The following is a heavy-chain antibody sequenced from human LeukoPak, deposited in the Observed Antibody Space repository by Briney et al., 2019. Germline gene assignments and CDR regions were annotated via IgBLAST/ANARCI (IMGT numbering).Heavy chain of an antibody. D-gene: IGHD3-10*01. Sequence: PSETLSLTCAVYGGSFSGYYWSWIRQPPGKGLEWIGEINHSGSTKYNPSLKSRVTISVDTSQNQFSLKLSSVTAADMAVYYCARRSGAQVGPPGDYYFYYMDVWGKGTTVTVSS. CDR1: GGSFSGYY. J-gene: IGHJ6*03. CDR3: ARRSGAQVGPPGDYYFYYMDV. CDR2: INHSGST. V-gene: IGHV4-34*01.